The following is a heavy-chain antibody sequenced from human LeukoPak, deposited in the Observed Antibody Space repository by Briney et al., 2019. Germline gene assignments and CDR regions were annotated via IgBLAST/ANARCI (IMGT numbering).Heavy chain of an antibody. Sequence: PGGSLRLSCAASGFTFSSYSMNWVRQAPGKGLEWVSSISSSSSYIYYADSVKGRFTISRDNAKNSLYLQMNSLRAEDTAVYYCARAYNWNDAPAWLVDYWGQGTLVTVSS. CDR2: ISSSSSYI. V-gene: IGHV3-21*01. CDR1: GFTFSSYS. D-gene: IGHD1-20*01. J-gene: IGHJ4*02. CDR3: ARAYNWNDAPAWLVDY.